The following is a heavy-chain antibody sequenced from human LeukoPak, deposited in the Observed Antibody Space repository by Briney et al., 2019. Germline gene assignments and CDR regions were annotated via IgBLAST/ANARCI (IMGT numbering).Heavy chain of an antibody. D-gene: IGHD6-13*01. Sequence: SETLSLTCTVSGGSISSSSYYWGWIRQPPGEGLEWIGSIYYSGSTYYNPSLKSRVTISVDTSKNQFSLKLSSVTAADTAVYYCARRISSSWYYFDYWGQGTLVTVSS. V-gene: IGHV4-39*01. CDR1: GGSISSSSYY. CDR3: ARRISSSWYYFDY. J-gene: IGHJ4*02. CDR2: IYYSGST.